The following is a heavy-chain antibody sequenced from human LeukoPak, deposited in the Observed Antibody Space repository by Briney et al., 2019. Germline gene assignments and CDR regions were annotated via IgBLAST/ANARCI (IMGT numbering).Heavy chain of an antibody. D-gene: IGHD2-15*01. J-gene: IGHJ6*02. V-gene: IGHV3-23*01. CDR1: GFTFSSYA. CDR3: AKAHCSGGSCYYYYYGMDV. Sequence: ELGGSLRLSCAASGFTFSSYAMSWVRQAPGKGLEWGSAISGSGGSTYYADSVKGRFTISRDNSKNTLYLQMNSLRAEDTAVYYCAKAHCSGGSCYYYYYGMDVWGQGTTVTVSS. CDR2: ISGSGGST.